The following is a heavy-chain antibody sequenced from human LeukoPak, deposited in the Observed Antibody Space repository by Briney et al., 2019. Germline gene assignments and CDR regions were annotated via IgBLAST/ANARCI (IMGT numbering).Heavy chain of an antibody. Sequence: GSLIPSCAASGFTFSSCSMNWVRQAPGHRLEWLSSIRSSSNYIYYADSVKGRSTISRDNAKNSLYLQMNSLRAEDTAVYYCAQNFYDSSGLYFDYWGQGTLVTVSS. CDR1: GFTFSSCS. D-gene: IGHD3-22*01. CDR3: AQNFYDSSGLYFDY. J-gene: IGHJ4*02. CDR2: IRSSSNYI. V-gene: IGHV3-21*01.